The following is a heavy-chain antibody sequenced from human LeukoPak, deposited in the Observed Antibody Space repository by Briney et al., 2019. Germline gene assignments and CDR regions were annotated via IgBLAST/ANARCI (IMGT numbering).Heavy chain of an antibody. Sequence: WMGIIYPGDSDTRYSPSFQGQVTISADKSISTAYLQWSSLKASDTAMYYCARRGSSWYLDYWGQGTLVTVSS. V-gene: IGHV5-51*01. CDR2: IYPGDSDT. J-gene: IGHJ4*02. CDR3: ARRGSSWYLDY. D-gene: IGHD6-13*01.